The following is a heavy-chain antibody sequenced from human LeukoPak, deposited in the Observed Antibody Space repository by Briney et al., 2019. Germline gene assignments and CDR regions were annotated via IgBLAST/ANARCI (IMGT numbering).Heavy chain of an antibody. Sequence: SETLSLTCTVSGYSISSGFHWGWIRQPPGKGLEWIGSIYHSGSTYYNPSLKSRVTISVDTSKNQFSLKLSSVTAADTAVYYCAREWVDTAMVTYYCMDVWGKGTTVTVSS. CDR1: GYSISSGFH. V-gene: IGHV4-38-2*02. J-gene: IGHJ6*03. CDR3: AREWVDTAMVTYYCMDV. CDR2: IYHSGST. D-gene: IGHD5-18*01.